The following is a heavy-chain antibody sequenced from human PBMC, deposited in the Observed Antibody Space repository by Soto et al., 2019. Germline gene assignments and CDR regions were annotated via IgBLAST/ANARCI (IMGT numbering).Heavy chain of an antibody. D-gene: IGHD6-13*01. CDR2: MYTKERT. CDR3: AREAAGFDI. J-gene: IGHJ3*02. V-gene: IGHV4-4*07. CDR1: GGSITNYY. Sequence: SETLSLTCTVSGGSITNYYWSWIRQPAGKGLEWIGRMYTKERTNYNLSFKSRVAMSVDTSKNQFSLKLNAVTAADTAVYYCAREAAGFDIWGQGTMVTVSS.